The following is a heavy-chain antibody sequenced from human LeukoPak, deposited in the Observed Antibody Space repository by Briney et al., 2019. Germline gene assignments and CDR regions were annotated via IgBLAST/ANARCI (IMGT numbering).Heavy chain of an antibody. CDR2: INHSGST. J-gene: IGHJ5*02. CDR1: GGSFSGYY. V-gene: IGHV4-34*01. D-gene: IGHD4-17*01. CDR3: ARLDYGDYEVWFDP. Sequence: SETLSLTCAVYGGSFSGYYWSWIRQPPGKGLEWIGEINHSGSTNYNPSLKSRVTISVDTSKNQFSLKLSSVTAADTAVYYCARLDYGDYEVWFDPWGQGTLVTVSS.